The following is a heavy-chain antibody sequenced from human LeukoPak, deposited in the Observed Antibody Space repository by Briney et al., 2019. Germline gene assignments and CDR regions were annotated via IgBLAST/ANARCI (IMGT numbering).Heavy chain of an antibody. Sequence: GASVKVSCKASGYTFTSYGISWVRQAPGQGLEWMGWISAYNGNTNYAQKLQGRVTMTTDTPTSTAYMELRSLRSDDTAVYYCAGDLPPITIFGVVKNYFDYWGQGTLVTVSS. D-gene: IGHD3-3*01. CDR2: ISAYNGNT. CDR3: AGDLPPITIFGVVKNYFDY. J-gene: IGHJ4*02. CDR1: GYTFTSYG. V-gene: IGHV1-18*01.